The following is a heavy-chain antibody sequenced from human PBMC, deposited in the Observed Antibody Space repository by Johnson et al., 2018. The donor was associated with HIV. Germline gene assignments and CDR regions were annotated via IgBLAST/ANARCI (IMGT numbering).Heavy chain of an antibody. CDR2: IIWNGGSK. V-gene: IGHV3-20*04. D-gene: IGHD6-19*01. J-gene: IGHJ3*02. Sequence: VQLVESGGGLVQPGGSLRLSCAASGFTFSSYAMSWVRQAPGKGLEWVSGIIWNGGSKGYGDSVKGRFTISRDNAKNCLYMQMNSLRAEDTALYYCARGVGGAGDDAFDIWGQGTMVTVSS. CDR1: GFTFSSYA. CDR3: ARGVGGAGDDAFDI.